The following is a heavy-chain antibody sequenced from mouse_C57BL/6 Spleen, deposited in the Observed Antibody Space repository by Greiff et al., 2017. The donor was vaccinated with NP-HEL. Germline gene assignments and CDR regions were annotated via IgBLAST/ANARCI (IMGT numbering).Heavy chain of an antibody. CDR3: ARSTRGAYYYAMDY. J-gene: IGHJ4*01. V-gene: IGHV5-17*01. CDR2: ISSGSSTI. D-gene: IGHD2-14*01. Sequence: EVKLMESGGGLVKPGGSLKLSCAASGFTFSDYGMHWVRQAPEKGLEWVAYISSGSSTIYYADTVKGRFTISRDNAKNTLFLQMTSLRSEDTAMYYCARSTRGAYYYAMDYWGQGTSVTVSS. CDR1: GFTFSDYG.